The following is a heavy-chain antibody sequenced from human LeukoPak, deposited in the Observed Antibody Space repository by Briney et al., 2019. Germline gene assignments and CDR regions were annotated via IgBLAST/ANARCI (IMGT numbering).Heavy chain of an antibody. CDR1: GGSISSGGYY. CDR2: IYYSGST. V-gene: IGHV4-31*03. Sequence: PSETLSLTCTVSGGSISSGGYYWSWIRQHPGKGLEWIGYIYYSGSTYYNPSLKSRVTISVDTSKNQFSLKLSSVTAADTAVYYCARVHSGYSSSWYYFDYWGQGTLVTVSS. J-gene: IGHJ4*02. CDR3: ARVHSGYSSSWYYFDY. D-gene: IGHD6-13*01.